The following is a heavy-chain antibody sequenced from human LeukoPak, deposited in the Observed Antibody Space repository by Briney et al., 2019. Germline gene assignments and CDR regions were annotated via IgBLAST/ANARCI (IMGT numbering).Heavy chain of an antibody. Sequence: SETLSLTCTVSGGSISSYYWSWIRQPPGKGLEWIGYIYYSGSTNYNPSLKSRVTISVDTSKNQFSLRLRSVTAADTAVYYCARDFGHYYGSGSYSKIDYWGQGTLVTVSS. CDR1: GGSISSYY. J-gene: IGHJ4*02. CDR3: ARDFGHYYGSGSYSKIDY. D-gene: IGHD3-10*01. V-gene: IGHV4-59*12. CDR2: IYYSGST.